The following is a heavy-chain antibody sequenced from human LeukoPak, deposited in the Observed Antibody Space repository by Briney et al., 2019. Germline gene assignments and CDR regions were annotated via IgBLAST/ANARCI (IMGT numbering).Heavy chain of an antibody. CDR1: GYSFTSYW. D-gene: IGHD5-18*01. CDR3: ARHGGYSYGQNWFDP. V-gene: IGHV5-51*01. J-gene: IGHJ5*02. CDR2: IYPGDSDT. Sequence: GESLKISCKGSGYSFTSYWIGWLRQMPAKGLVWLGIIYPGDSDTRYSPSFQGQVTISADKSISTAYLQWSSLKASDTAMYYCARHGGYSYGQNWFDPWGQGTLVTVSS.